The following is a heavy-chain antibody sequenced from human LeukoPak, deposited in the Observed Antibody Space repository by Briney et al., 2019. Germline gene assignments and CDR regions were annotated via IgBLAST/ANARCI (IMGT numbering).Heavy chain of an antibody. V-gene: IGHV1-8*03. D-gene: IGHD6-6*01. CDR1: GYTFTSYD. J-gene: IGHJ4*02. CDR3: ARFTRQLVEYDY. CDR2: MNPNSGNT. Sequence: ASVKVSCKASGYTFTSYDINWVRQATGQGLEWMGWMNPNSGNTGYAQKFQGRVTITRNTSISTAYMELSSLRSEDTAVYYCARFTRQLVEYDYWGQGTLVTVSS.